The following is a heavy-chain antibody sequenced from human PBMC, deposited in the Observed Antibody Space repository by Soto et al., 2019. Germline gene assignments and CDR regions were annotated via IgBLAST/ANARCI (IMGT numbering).Heavy chain of an antibody. CDR1: GFTFSNAW. J-gene: IGHJ4*02. D-gene: IGHD3-9*01. V-gene: IGHV3-15*07. CDR2: IKSKTDGGTT. Sequence: GGSLRLSCAASGFTFSNAWMNWVRQAPGKGLEWVGRIKSKTDGGTTDYAAPVKGRFTISRDDSKNTLYLQMNSLKTEDTAVYYCTTGGDTYYDILTGYYPFDYWGQGTLVTVSS. CDR3: TTGGDTYYDILTGYYPFDY.